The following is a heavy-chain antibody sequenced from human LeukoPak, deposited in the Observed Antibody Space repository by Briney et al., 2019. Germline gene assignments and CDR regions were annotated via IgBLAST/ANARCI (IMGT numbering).Heavy chain of an antibody. J-gene: IGHJ4*02. CDR2: INHSGST. V-gene: IGHV4-34*01. D-gene: IGHD2-2*01. CDR1: GGSFSGYY. CDR3: ARAMRDCSSTSCYFFDY. Sequence: SETLSLTCAVYGGSFSGYYWSWIRQPPGKVLEWIGEINHSGSTNYNPSLKSRVTISVDTSKNQFSLKLSSVTAADTAVYYCARAMRDCSSTSCYFFDYWGQGTLVTVSS.